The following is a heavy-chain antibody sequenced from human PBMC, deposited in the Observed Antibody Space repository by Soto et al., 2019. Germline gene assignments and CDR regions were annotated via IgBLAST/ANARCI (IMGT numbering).Heavy chain of an antibody. J-gene: IGHJ3*02. CDR2: IYYSGST. Sequence: SETLSLPCTVSGGSISSSSYYWGWIRQPPGKGLEWIGSIYYSGSTYYNPSLKSRVTISVDTSKNQFSLKLSSVTAADTAVYYCARLHPLARVYAFDIWGQGTMVTVSS. CDR1: GGSISSSSYY. V-gene: IGHV4-39*01. D-gene: IGHD3-3*02. CDR3: ARLHPLARVYAFDI.